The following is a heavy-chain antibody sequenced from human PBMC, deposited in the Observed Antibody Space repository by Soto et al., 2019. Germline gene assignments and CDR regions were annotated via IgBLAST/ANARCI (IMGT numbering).Heavy chain of an antibody. CDR1: GYTFTSYY. Sequence: GASVKVSCKASGYTFTSYYINWVRQATGQGLEWMGWMNPNSGNTGYAQKFQGRVTMTRNTSISTAYMELSSLRSEDTAVYYCARTTGGTDFWSGYYTGDYYYYYMDVWGKGTTVTVSS. J-gene: IGHJ6*03. CDR3: ARTTGGTDFWSGYYTGDYYYYYMDV. CDR2: MNPNSGNT. D-gene: IGHD3-3*01. V-gene: IGHV1-8*01.